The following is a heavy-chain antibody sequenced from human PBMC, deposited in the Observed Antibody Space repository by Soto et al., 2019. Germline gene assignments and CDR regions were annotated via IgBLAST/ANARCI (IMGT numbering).Heavy chain of an antibody. CDR2: ISFDGNKK. V-gene: IGHV3-30-3*01. CDR1: GFGYSVYA. J-gene: IGHJ6*01. Sequence: WGSLRLSCATSGFGYSVYAMQWVRQAPGKGPQWVALISFDGNKKYYADSVKGRFTISRDSSKNTLYLQMDSLIPEDTSLYYCSRAKAGGTSLYYYFYGMDVWGQGTTFTVSS. CDR3: SRAKAGGTSLYYYFYGMDV. D-gene: IGHD1-26*01.